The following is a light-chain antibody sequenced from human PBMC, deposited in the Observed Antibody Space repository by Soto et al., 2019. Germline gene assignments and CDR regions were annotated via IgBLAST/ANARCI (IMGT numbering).Light chain of an antibody. J-gene: IGKJ5*01. V-gene: IGKV2-28*01. CDR3: RQRTQLPPT. CDR2: LGS. CDR1: QSLLHLNGNNY. Sequence: DIVMTQSPLSLPVTPGEPASISCRSSQSLLHLNGNNYLDWYLQKPGQSPQLLIYLGSNRASGVPDRFSGSGSGTDFTLEISRVETDDVGIYYCRQRTQLPPTFGQGTRLGIE.